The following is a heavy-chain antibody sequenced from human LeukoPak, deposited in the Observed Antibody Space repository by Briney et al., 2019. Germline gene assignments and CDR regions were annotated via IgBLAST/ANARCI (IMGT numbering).Heavy chain of an antibody. CDR2: INPNSGGT. D-gene: IGHD3-9*01. Sequence: GASVKVSCKASGYTFTGYYMHWVRQAPGQGLEWMGWINPNSGGTNYAQKFQGRVTMTRDTSISTAYMELSRLRSDDTAVYYCARVGKSYDVLTGYMNNWFDPWGQGTLVTVSS. V-gene: IGHV1-2*02. CDR3: ARVGKSYDVLTGYMNNWFDP. CDR1: GYTFTGYY. J-gene: IGHJ5*02.